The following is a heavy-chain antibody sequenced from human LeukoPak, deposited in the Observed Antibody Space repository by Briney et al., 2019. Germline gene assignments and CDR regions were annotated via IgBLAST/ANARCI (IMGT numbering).Heavy chain of an antibody. Sequence: WETLSLTCAVYGGSFSGYYWSWIRQPPGKGLEWIGEINHSGSTNYNPSLKSRVTISVDTSKNQFSLKLSSVTAADTAVYYCARGRAFYVWGSYRPYHFDYWGQGTLVTVSS. J-gene: IGHJ4*02. CDR2: INHSGST. CDR1: GGSFSGYY. CDR3: ARGRAFYVWGSYRPYHFDY. V-gene: IGHV4-34*01. D-gene: IGHD3-16*02.